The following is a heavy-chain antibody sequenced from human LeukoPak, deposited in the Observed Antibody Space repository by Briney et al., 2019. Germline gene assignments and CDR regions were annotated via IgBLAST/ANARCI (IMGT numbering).Heavy chain of an antibody. J-gene: IGHJ4*02. V-gene: IGHV3-53*01. CDR2: IYSGGST. D-gene: IGHD1-14*01. Sequence: GGSLRLSCAASGFTVSNNYMSWVRQAPGKGLEWVSIIYSGGSTYYADSAKGRFTISRDNSKNTLYLQMNSLRAEDTAVYYCARDLYHPQQKLRSDYWGQGTLVTVSS. CDR1: GFTVSNNY. CDR3: ARDLYHPQQKLRSDY.